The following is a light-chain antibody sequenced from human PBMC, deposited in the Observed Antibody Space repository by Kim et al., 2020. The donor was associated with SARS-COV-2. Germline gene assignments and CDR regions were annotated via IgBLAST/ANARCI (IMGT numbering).Light chain of an antibody. CDR3: NSRDNSPDRLGV. V-gene: IGLV3-19*01. CDR1: SLRTYY. Sequence: SSELTQDPAVSVALGQTVRITCQGDSLRTYYGAWYQQKPGQAPILLIYNKNNRPSGIPDRFSASTSGNTASLTITGPQAEDEAGHYCNSRDNSPDRLGVF. CDR2: NKN. J-gene: IGLJ1*01.